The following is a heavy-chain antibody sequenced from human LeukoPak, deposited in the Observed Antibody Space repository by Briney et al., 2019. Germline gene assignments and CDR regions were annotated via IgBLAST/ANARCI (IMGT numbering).Heavy chain of an antibody. CDR2: IRYDGSNK. J-gene: IGHJ4*02. D-gene: IGHD5-12*01. CDR1: GFTFSSYG. CDR3: ARARGYSGYDNHY. Sequence: PGGSLRLSCAASGFTFSSYGMHWVRQAPGKGLEWVAFIRYDGSNKYYADSVKGRFTISRDNAKNSLYLQMNSLRAEDTAVYYCARARGYSGYDNHYWGQGTLVTVSS. V-gene: IGHV3-30*02.